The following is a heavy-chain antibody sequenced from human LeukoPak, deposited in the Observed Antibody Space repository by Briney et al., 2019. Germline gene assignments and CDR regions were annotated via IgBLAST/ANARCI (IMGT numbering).Heavy chain of an antibody. CDR2: ISSSGSTI. CDR3: ARDSSPYYYDSSGYTGY. D-gene: IGHD3-22*01. J-gene: IGHJ4*02. Sequence: GGSLRLSCAASGFTFSDYYMSWIRQAPGKGLEWVSYISSSGSTIYYADSVKGRFTISRDNAKNSLYLQMNSLRAEDTAVYYCARDSSPYYYDSSGYTGYWGQGTLVTVSS. CDR1: GFTFSDYY. V-gene: IGHV3-11*04.